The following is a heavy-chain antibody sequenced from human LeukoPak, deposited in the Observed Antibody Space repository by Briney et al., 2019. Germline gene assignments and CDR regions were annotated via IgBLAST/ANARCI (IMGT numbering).Heavy chain of an antibody. CDR3: AKGRYGDYAAFDY. V-gene: IGHV3-23*01. D-gene: IGHD4-17*01. J-gene: IGHJ4*02. CDR1: GFTFSSYA. CDR2: ISGSGGST. Sequence: PGGSLRLSCAASGFTFSSYAMSWVRQAPGKGLEWVPAISGSGGSTYYADSVKGRFTISRDNSKNTLYLQMNSLRAEDTAVYYCAKGRYGDYAAFDYWGQGTLVTVSS.